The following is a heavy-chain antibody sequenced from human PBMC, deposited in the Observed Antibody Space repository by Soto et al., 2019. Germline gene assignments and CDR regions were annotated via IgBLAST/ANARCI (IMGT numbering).Heavy chain of an antibody. CDR2: ISAQNGNT. CDR1: GYTFTSYG. V-gene: IGHV1-18*01. Sequence: QVHLVQSGAEVKKPGASVKVSCKASGYTFTSYGITWVRQAPGQGLEWMGWISAQNGNTDYAQKLQGRVIVTRDTSTSTAYMELRSLISDDTAVYYCATGRYGDYWGLGALVTVSS. CDR3: ATGRYGDY. J-gene: IGHJ4*02. D-gene: IGHD1-1*01.